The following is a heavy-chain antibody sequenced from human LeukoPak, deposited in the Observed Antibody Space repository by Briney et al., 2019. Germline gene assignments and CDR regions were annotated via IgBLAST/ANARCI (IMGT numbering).Heavy chain of an antibody. J-gene: IGHJ4*02. CDR2: INPNSGGT. CDR1: GYTFTGYY. D-gene: IGHD5-18*01. V-gene: IGHV1-2*02. Sequence: ASVKVSCKASGYTFTGYYMHWVRQAPGQGLEWMGWINPNSGGTNSSQKFQGRVTMTRDTSISTAYMELSRLRSDDTAVYYCARAIQRGYSYGPTHAPFDYWGQGTLVTVSS. CDR3: ARAIQRGYSYGPTHAPFDY.